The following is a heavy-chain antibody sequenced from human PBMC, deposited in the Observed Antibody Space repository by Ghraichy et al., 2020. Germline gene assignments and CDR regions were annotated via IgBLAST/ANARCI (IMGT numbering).Heavy chain of an antibody. CDR3: ATAGAVAGRGVTDFDY. D-gene: IGHD6-19*01. CDR2: FDPEDGET. J-gene: IGHJ4*02. V-gene: IGHV1-24*01. Sequence: ASVKVSCKVSGYTLTELSMHWVRQAPGKGLEWMGGFDPEDGETIYAQKFQGRVTMTEDTSTDTAYMELSSLRSEDTAVYYCATAGAVAGRGVTDFDYWGQGTLVTVSS. CDR1: GYTLTELS.